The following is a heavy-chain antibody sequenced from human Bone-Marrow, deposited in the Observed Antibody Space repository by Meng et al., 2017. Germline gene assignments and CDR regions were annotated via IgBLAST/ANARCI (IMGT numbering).Heavy chain of an antibody. D-gene: IGHD6-13*01. V-gene: IGHV4-39*07. CDR3: AREWGTLATAADDY. CDR2: LHDSGST. Sequence: LQLQESGHEPVKPSDTRALTGNVSGVSISGISLYWGWLRQAPGKGLEGIGTLHDSGSTYYNPSLKSRVTISADTSNSQFSLKLSSVTAADTAVYYCAREWGTLATAADDYWGQGTLVTVSS. CDR1: GVSISGISLY. J-gene: IGHJ4*02.